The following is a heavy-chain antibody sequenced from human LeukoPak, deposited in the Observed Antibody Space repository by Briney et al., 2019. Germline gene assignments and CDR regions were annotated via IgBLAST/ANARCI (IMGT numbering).Heavy chain of an antibody. J-gene: IGHJ5*02. V-gene: IGHV3-21*01. D-gene: IGHD2-2*01. CDR2: ITGGSNYM. Sequence: KPGGSLRLSCAASGLPFSSYTMNWVRQAPGRGLEWVSSITGGSNYMYYRDSVKGRFTISRDNARNSLYLEMNSLRADDTAMYFCARSVVPAGAWFDPWGQGTLVTVSS. CDR3: ARSVVPAGAWFDP. CDR1: GLPFSSYT.